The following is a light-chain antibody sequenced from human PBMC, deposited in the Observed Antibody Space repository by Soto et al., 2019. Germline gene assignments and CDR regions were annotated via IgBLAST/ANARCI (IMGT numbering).Light chain of an antibody. CDR1: QSVSSY. V-gene: IGKV3-11*01. CDR3: QQRSNLPPR. CDR2: DAS. Sequence: MTLKQTPSTLLATTVFTATHSYRASQSVSSYLAWYQQKPGQAPRLLIYDASNRATGTPARFSGSGSGTDFTLTICCLEPEDFAVYYCQQRSNLPPRLGQGCKLEI. J-gene: IGKJ1*01.